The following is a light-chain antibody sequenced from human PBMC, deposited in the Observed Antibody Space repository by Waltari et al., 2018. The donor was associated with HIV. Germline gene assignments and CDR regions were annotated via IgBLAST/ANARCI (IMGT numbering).Light chain of an antibody. J-gene: IGLJ3*02. Sequence: QSVLTQPPSASGTPGQRVTISCSGSSSNIGSNTANWYQQLPGTAPKLLLYSNNQRPSGVPDRFSGSKSGTSASLAISGLQSEDEADYYCAAWDDSLNGPVFGGGTKLTVL. V-gene: IGLV1-44*01. CDR2: SNN. CDR1: SSNIGSNT. CDR3: AAWDDSLNGPV.